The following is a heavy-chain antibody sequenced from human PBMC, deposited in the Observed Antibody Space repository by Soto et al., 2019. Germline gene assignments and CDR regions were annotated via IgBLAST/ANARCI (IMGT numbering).Heavy chain of an antibody. CDR1: GGSLSSYY. J-gene: IGHJ4*02. Sequence: QVQLQESGPGLVKPSETLSLTCVVSGGSLSSYYWSWIRQPPGKGLEWIGYIYYNGSTNYNPSLRSRVTISVDTSKNQFSLILSSVTAADTAVYYCARTCGSTNDYWGRGTLVTVSS. CDR3: ARTCGSTNDY. D-gene: IGHD6-25*01. V-gene: IGHV4-59*01. CDR2: IYYNGST.